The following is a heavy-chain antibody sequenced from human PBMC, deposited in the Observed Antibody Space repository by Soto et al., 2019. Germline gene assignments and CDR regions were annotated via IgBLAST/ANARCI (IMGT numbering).Heavy chain of an antibody. Sequence: SVKGSCKASGGTFSSYAISWVRQAPVQGLEWMGGIIPIFGTANYAQKFQGRVTITADESTSIAYMELSSLRSEDTAVYYCGWGTTVTTTYYYYYGMDVWGQGTTVTVSS. V-gene: IGHV1-69*01. J-gene: IGHJ6*02. CDR2: IIPIFGTA. D-gene: IGHD4-17*01. CDR3: GWGTTVTTTYYYYYGMDV. CDR1: GGTFSSYA.